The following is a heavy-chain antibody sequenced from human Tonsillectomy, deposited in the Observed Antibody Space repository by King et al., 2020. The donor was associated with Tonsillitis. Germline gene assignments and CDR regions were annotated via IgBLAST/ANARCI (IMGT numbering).Heavy chain of an antibody. V-gene: IGHV1-3*01. CDR1: GYTFTNYA. D-gene: IGHD6-13*01. J-gene: IGHJ4*02. Sequence: QLVQSGAEVKEPGASVKVSCKASGYTFTNYAMHWVRQAPGQRLEWMGWINVGNGNTEFSQKFQGRVTIASDTSASTAYMELSRLRSEDTAVYYCARGTVAAPSLDYFDYWGQGTLVTVSS. CDR3: ARGTVAAPSLDYFDY. CDR2: INVGNGNT.